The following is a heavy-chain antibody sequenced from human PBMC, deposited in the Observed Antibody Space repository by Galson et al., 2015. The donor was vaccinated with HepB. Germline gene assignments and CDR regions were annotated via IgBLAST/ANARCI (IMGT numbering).Heavy chain of an antibody. V-gene: IGHV3-23*01. D-gene: IGHD5-24*01. CDR3: ASPGYNDVLLRY. J-gene: IGHJ4*02. Sequence: SLRLSCAASGFTFSTYAMSWVRQAPGKGLEWVSDISDDSGRTYYADSVKGRFTISRHNFKNTLYLQMNSLRPEDTAVYYCASPGYNDVLLRYWGQGTLVTVSS. CDR2: ISDDSGRT. CDR1: GFTFSTYA.